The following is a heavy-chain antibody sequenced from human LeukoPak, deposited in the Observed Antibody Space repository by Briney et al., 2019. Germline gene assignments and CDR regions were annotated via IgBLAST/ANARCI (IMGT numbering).Heavy chain of an antibody. CDR2: IGSSSSYI. J-gene: IGHJ4*02. V-gene: IGHV3-21*01. CDR1: GFTFSTHW. Sequence: VGSLRLSRAASGFTFSTHWMSWVRQAPGKGLEWVSSIGSSSSYIYYGDSVQGRFTISRDNAKHSLFLQMNSLRAEDTAVYYCAREEDYPYFDNWGQGTLVTVSS. CDR3: AREEDYPYFDN. D-gene: IGHD3-16*01.